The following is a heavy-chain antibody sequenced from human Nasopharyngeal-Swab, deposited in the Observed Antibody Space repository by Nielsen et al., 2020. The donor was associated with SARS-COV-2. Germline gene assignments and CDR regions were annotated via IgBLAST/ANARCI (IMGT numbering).Heavy chain of an antibody. CDR2: ISSSGSTI. CDR3: ALLGVVVPAAIALPLDY. CDR1: GFTFSDYY. D-gene: IGHD2-2*02. V-gene: IGHV3-11*01. Sequence: GESLKISCAASGFTFSDYYMSWIRQAPGKGLEWVSYISSSGSTIYYADSVKGRFTISRDNAKNSLYLQMNSLRAEDTAVYYCALLGVVVPAAIALPLDYWGQGTLVTVSS. J-gene: IGHJ4*02.